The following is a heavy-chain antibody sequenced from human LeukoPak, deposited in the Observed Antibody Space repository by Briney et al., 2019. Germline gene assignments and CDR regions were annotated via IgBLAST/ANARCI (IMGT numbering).Heavy chain of an antibody. CDR3: ARDRVDDFWSGYLADLDY. CDR1: GFTFSSYA. V-gene: IGHV3-23*01. D-gene: IGHD3-3*01. J-gene: IGHJ4*02. Sequence: PGGSLRLSCAASGFTFSSYAMSWVRQAPGKGLEWVSAISGSGASTYYADSVKGRFTISRDNAKNSLYLQMNSLRAEDTAVYYCARDRVDDFWSGYLADLDYWGQGTLVTVSS. CDR2: ISGSGAST.